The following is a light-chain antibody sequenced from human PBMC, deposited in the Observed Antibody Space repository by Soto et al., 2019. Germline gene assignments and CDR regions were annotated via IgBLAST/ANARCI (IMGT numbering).Light chain of an antibody. Sequence: QSVLSQPASVSGSPGQTITISCTGTTSDVDANNYVSWYQQHPGTAPKLMIYEVSYRPSGVSDRFSGSQSDNTASLTISGLQADDEADYYCSSYTTNKTRVFGGGTKLTVL. CDR1: TSDVDANNY. CDR3: SSYTTNKTRV. J-gene: IGLJ3*02. V-gene: IGLV2-14*01. CDR2: EVS.